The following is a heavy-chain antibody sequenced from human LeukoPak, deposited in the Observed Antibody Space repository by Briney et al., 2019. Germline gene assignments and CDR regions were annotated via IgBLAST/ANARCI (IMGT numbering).Heavy chain of an antibody. J-gene: IGHJ4*02. CDR3: ARTGQYCSGGTCYSGQFDF. CDR2: ISSSSIHI. V-gene: IGHV3-21*01. D-gene: IGHD2-15*01. CDR1: GFTFSSYS. Sequence: GGSLRLSCAASGFTFSSYSMNWVRQAPGKGLEWVSSISSSSIHIYYADSVTGRFTISRDNADDSLYLQMNSLRAEDTAVYYCARTGQYCSGGTCYSGQFDFWGQGTLVTVSS.